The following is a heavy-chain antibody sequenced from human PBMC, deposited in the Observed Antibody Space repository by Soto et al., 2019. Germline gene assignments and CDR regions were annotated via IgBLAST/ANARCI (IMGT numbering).Heavy chain of an antibody. Sequence: GASVKVSCKASGYTFTGYYMHWVRQAPGQGLEWMGWINPNSGGTNYAQKFQGWVTMTRDTSISTAYMELSRLRSDDTAVYYCARQSSTREVDAFDIWGQGTMVTVSS. CDR2: INPNSGGT. CDR3: ARQSSTREVDAFDI. D-gene: IGHD2-2*01. V-gene: IGHV1-2*04. J-gene: IGHJ3*02. CDR1: GYTFTGYY.